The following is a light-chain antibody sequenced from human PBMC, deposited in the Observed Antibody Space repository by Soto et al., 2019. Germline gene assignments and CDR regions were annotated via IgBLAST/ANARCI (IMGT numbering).Light chain of an antibody. V-gene: IGLV2-14*01. CDR3: SSFTSSSTVL. CDR1: SSDVGGYNY. Sequence: QSVLTQPASVSGSPGQSITISCTGTSSDVGGYNYVSWYQQHPGKSPKLMIYEVNNRPSGVFNRFSGSKSGNTASLTISGLQAEDEADYYCSSFTSSSTVLFGGGTKVTVL. CDR2: EVN. J-gene: IGLJ2*01.